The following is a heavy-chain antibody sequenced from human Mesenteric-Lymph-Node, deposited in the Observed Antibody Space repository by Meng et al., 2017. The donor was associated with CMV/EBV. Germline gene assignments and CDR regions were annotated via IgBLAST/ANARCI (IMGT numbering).Heavy chain of an antibody. J-gene: IGHJ6*02. CDR1: GFTFSDYS. Sequence: GESLKISCAASGFTFSDYSMNWVRQAPGKGLEWVSSISSSTSYKYYIDSVKGRFTISRDNAKNSLYLQMNGLRAEDAAVYYCARGLGTNDFWSGYSYYYGLDVWGQGTTVTVSS. V-gene: IGHV3-21*01. CDR2: ISSSTSYK. CDR3: ARGLGTNDFWSGYSYYYGLDV. D-gene: IGHD3-3*01.